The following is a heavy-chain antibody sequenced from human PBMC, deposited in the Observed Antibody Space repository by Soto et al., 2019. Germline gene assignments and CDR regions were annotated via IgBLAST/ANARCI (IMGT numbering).Heavy chain of an antibody. D-gene: IGHD6-19*01. Sequence: PGGSMRLACAASGFTFSHAWISWVRPAQGKGLEWVGRIKSESDSGTADTAAPVKGRFTISRDDSKNTLYLHMSNLKTEDTGVYYCATPLPCVTTAGRDTFYYYGMEVWGQGTTGTVPS. V-gene: IGHV3-15*01. CDR3: ATPLPCVTTAGRDTFYYYGMEV. J-gene: IGHJ6*02. CDR2: IKSESDSGTA. CDR1: GFTFSHAW.